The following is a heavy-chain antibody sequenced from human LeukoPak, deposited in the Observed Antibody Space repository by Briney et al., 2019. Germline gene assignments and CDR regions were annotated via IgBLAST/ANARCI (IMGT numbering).Heavy chain of an antibody. Sequence: PGGSLRLSCAASGFSFSNYWMSWVRQAPGKGLEWVANIKQDGSESYYVGSVKGRFTISRDNAKNSLYLLMNSLRAEDTAVYYCAKDSYSKGDYWGQGTLVTVSS. V-gene: IGHV3-7*05. CDR1: GFSFSNYW. J-gene: IGHJ4*02. D-gene: IGHD4-11*01. CDR3: AKDSYSKGDY. CDR2: IKQDGSES.